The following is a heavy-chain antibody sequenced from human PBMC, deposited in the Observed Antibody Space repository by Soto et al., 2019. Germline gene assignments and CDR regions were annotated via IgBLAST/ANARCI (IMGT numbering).Heavy chain of an antibody. CDR3: AILYGDYMPFDAFDI. J-gene: IGHJ3*02. CDR1: GYTFTSYA. Sequence: ASVKVSCKASGYTFTSYAMHWVRQAPGQRLEWMGWINAGNGNTKYSQKFQGRVTMTTDTSTSTAYMELRSLRSDDTAVYYCAILYGDYMPFDAFDIWGQGTMVTVSS. V-gene: IGHV1-3*01. D-gene: IGHD4-17*01. CDR2: INAGNGNT.